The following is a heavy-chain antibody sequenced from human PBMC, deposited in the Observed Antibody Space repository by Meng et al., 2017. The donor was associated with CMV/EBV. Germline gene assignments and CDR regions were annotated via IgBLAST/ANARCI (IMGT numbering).Heavy chain of an antibody. Sequence: GESLKISCAASGFTFSSYAMHWVRQAPGKGLEWVAFIRYDGSNKYYADSVKGRFTISRDNSKNTLYLQMNSLRAEDTAVYYCAKDHVVVIALPPNWFDPWGQGTLVTVSS. CDR3: AKDHVVVIALPPNWFDP. J-gene: IGHJ5*02. V-gene: IGHV3-30*02. CDR2: IRYDGSNK. CDR1: GFTFSSYA. D-gene: IGHD2-21*01.